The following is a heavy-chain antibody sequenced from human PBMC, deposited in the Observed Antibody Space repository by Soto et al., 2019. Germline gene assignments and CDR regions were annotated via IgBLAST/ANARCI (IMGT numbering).Heavy chain of an antibody. D-gene: IGHD4-17*01. CDR1: GFTFSSYG. V-gene: IGHV3-30*03. CDR2: ISYDGSNK. Sequence: PGGSLRLSCAASGFTFSSYGMHWVRQAPGKGLKWVAVISYDGSNKYYADSVKGRFTISRDNSKNTLYLQMDSLRAEDTAVYYCATDGFYGAFDIWGPATMVTVSS. J-gene: IGHJ3*02. CDR3: ATDGFYGAFDI.